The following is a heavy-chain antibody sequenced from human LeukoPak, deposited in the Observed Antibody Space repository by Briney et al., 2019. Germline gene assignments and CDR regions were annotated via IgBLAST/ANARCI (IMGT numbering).Heavy chain of an antibody. CDR1: GGTFSSYA. V-gene: IGHV1-69*05. D-gene: IGHD1-26*01. J-gene: IGHJ3*02. CDR3: ASGSYRANDAFDI. CDR2: IIPIFGTA. Sequence: SVKVSCKASGGTFSSYAISWVRQAPGQGLEWMGGIIPIFGTANYAQKFQGRVTITTDESTSTAYMELSSLRSEDTAVYYCASGSYRANDAFDIWGQGTMVTVSS.